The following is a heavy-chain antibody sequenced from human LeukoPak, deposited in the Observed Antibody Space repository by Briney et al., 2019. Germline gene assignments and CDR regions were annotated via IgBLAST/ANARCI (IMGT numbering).Heavy chain of an antibody. CDR2: IIVGSGAT. CDR3: AADLSNPRMGASYLDS. J-gene: IGHJ4*02. CDR1: GFTSTNFA. D-gene: IGHD3-16*01. V-gene: IGHV1-58*01. Sequence: SVKVSSKASGFTSTNFAVQWVRQARGQRLEWIGWIIVGSGATKCAQDFQERVTITRDLSTSTLYMELRSLTSEDTAVYYCAADLSNPRMGASYLDSWGQGTLVTVSS.